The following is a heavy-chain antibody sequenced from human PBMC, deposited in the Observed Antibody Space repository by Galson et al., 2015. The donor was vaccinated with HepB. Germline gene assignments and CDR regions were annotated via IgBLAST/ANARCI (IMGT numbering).Heavy chain of an antibody. CDR1: GFTFSDYY. Sequence: SLRLSCAASGFTFSDYYMSWIRQAPGKGLEWVSYISSSGSTIYYADSVKGRFTISRDNAKNSLYLQMNSLRAEDTAVYYCAKDVGGSGWPYYYYGMDVWGQGTTVTVSS. CDR3: AKDVGGSGWPYYYYGMDV. J-gene: IGHJ6*02. V-gene: IGHV3-11*01. D-gene: IGHD6-19*01. CDR2: ISSSGSTI.